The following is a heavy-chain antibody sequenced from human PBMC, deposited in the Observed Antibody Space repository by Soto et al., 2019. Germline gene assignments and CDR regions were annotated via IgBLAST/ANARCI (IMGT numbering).Heavy chain of an antibody. Sequence: QVQLVDSGGGVVQPGRSLSLSFAASGFTFSRYGMHWVRQAPGKWPEWVAALAFDGSRQYYADSLKGRFTISRDNSKNTRFLQMNSLRAEDTALYYCANDLRGDGNSVYWGQGTLVSVSS. CDR1: GFTFSRYG. CDR2: LAFDGSRQ. V-gene: IGHV3-30*18. D-gene: IGHD3-10*01. CDR3: ANDLRGDGNSVY. J-gene: IGHJ4*02.